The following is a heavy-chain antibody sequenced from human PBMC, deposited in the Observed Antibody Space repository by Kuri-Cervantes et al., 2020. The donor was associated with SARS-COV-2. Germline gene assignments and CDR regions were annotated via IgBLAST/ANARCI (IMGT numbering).Heavy chain of an antibody. D-gene: IGHD5-12*01. V-gene: IGHV3-48*01. CDR1: GFTFRSSH. J-gene: IGHJ6*03. CDR2: ISDWSLNI. Sequence: GESLKISCAASGFTFRSSHMNWVRQAPGKGLEWISSISDWSLNIYYADSVKGRFNISRDNAKNSLFLQMNSLRVEDTAVYYCTRDTRRYSGDTSHFYMDVWGTGTTVTVSS. CDR3: TRDTRRYSGDTSHFYMDV.